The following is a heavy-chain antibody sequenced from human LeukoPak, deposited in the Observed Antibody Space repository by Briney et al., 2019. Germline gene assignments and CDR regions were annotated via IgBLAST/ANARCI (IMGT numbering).Heavy chain of an antibody. CDR2: ISSSSSYI. CDR1: GFTFSSYS. D-gene: IGHD3-10*02. J-gene: IGHJ6*04. Sequence: GGSLRLSCAAPGFTFSSYSMNWVRQAPGKGLEWVSSISSSSSYIYYADSVKGRFTIFRDNAKNSLYLQMNSLRAEDTAVYYCAELGITMIGGVWGKGTTVTISP. CDR3: AELGITMIGGV. V-gene: IGHV3-21*01.